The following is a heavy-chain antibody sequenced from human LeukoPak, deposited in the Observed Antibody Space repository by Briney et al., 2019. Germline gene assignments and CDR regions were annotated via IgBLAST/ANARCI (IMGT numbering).Heavy chain of an antibody. V-gene: IGHV3-21*01. CDR1: GFTFSSYV. J-gene: IGHJ6*03. CDR2: ISSSSSYI. CDR3: ARDCYSYLYYMDV. Sequence: GGSLRLSCAASGFTFSSYVMHWVRQAPGKGLEWVSSISSSSSYIYYADSVKGRFAISRDNAKNSLYLQMNSLRAEDTAVYYCARDCYSYLYYMDVWGKGTTVTVSS. D-gene: IGHD5-18*01.